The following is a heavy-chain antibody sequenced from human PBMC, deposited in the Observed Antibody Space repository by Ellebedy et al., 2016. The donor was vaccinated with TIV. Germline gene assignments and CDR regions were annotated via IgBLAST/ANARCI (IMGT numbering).Heavy chain of an antibody. V-gene: IGHV3-30*03. CDR2: ISYDGSNK. D-gene: IGHD2-15*01. J-gene: IGHJ6*02. CDR3: ARDLAAGYCSGGSCYGNYGMDV. Sequence: GGSLRLSCAASGFTFSSYGMHWVRQAPGKGLEWVAVISYDGSNKYYADSVKGRFTISRDNSKNTLYLQMNSLRAEDTAVYYCARDLAAGYCSGGSCYGNYGMDVWGQGTTVTVSS. CDR1: GFTFSSYG.